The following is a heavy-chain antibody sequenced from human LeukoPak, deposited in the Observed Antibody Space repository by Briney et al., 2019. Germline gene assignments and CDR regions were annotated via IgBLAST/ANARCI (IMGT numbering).Heavy chain of an antibody. Sequence: SETLSLTCAVSGGSNSSSNWWSWVRQPPGKGLDWIGYIYYGGSTNYNPSLKSRVTISVDTSKNQFSLKLSSVTAADTAVYYCARGTIGSYTYWGQGTLVTVSS. V-gene: IGHV4-4*02. CDR3: ARGTIGSYTY. CDR2: IYYGGST. CDR1: GGSNSSSNW. J-gene: IGHJ4*02. D-gene: IGHD3-10*01.